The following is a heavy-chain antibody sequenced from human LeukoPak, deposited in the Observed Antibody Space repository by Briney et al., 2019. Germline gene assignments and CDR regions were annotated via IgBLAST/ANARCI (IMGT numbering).Heavy chain of an antibody. CDR3: ASDPDGYHAFDI. D-gene: IGHD5-18*01. CDR1: GGSISSYY. V-gene: IGHV4-59*01. CDR2: IYYSGST. J-gene: IGHJ3*02. Sequence: SETLSLTCTVSGGSISSYYWSWIRQPPGKGLEWIGYIYYSGSTNYNPSLKSRVTISVDTSKNQFSLKLSSVTAADTAVYYCASDPDGYHAFDIWGQGTMVTVSS.